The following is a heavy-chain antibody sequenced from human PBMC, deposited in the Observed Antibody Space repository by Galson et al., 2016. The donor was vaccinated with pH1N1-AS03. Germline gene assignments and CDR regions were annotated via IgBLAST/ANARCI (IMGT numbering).Heavy chain of an antibody. Sequence: ETLSLTCIVADDSIRSSLYYWGWIRQSTGKGLEWTGSMDHSGSSYYNPSLQSRVTMSVDLSKRHFSLKLTSVTAVDTGVYYCARQGDTSMVTDYHYYHMDVWGKGTTVTVSS. CDR2: MDHSGSS. CDR3: ARQGDTSMVTDYHYYHMDV. D-gene: IGHD5-18*01. CDR1: DDSIRSSLYY. V-gene: IGHV4-39*01. J-gene: IGHJ6*03.